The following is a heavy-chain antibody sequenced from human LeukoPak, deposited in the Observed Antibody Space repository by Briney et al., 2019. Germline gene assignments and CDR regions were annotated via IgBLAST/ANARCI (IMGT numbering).Heavy chain of an antibody. CDR2: ISGSGGST. Sequence: GGSLRLSCAASGFTFSSYSMSWVRQAPGKGLEWVSAISGSGGSTYYADSVKGRFTISRDNSKNTLYLQMNSLRAEDTAVYYCASGRAAAGNPFDPWGQGTLVTVSS. V-gene: IGHV3-23*01. CDR1: GFTFSSYS. D-gene: IGHD6-13*01. CDR3: ASGRAAAGNPFDP. J-gene: IGHJ5*02.